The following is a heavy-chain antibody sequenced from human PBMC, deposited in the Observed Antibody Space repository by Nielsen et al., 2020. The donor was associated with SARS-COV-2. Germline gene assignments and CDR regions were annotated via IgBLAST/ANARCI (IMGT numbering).Heavy chain of an antibody. CDR3: ARDRPPRELPDFDY. D-gene: IGHD1-26*01. CDR1: GFTFSSYW. CDR2: IKQDESEK. J-gene: IGHJ4*02. Sequence: GGSLRLSCAASGFTFSSYWMSWVRQAPGKGLEWEANIKQDESEKYYVDSVKGRFTISRDNAKNSLYLQMNSLRAEDTAVYYCARDRPPRELPDFDYWGQGTLVTVSS. V-gene: IGHV3-7*01.